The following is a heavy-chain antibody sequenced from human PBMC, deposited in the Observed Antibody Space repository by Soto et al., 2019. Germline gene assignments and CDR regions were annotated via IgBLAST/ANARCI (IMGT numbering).Heavy chain of an antibody. D-gene: IGHD3-3*02. J-gene: IGHJ4*02. CDR2: TYYRSQWYY. Sequence: PXXTLSLTCAISGDSVSSNSATWHCLRQSPSRGLAWLGRTYYRSQWYYDYALSVKSRVSINPDTSENQSSLQLKSLTPEDTAVYFCARRIGNSWLDYWGQGTLVTVSS. V-gene: IGHV6-1*01. CDR3: ARRIGNSWLDY. CDR1: GDSVSSNSAT.